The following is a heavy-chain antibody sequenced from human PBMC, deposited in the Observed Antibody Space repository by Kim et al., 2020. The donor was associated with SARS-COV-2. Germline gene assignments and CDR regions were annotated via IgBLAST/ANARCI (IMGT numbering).Heavy chain of an antibody. CDR3: AVSPVLKWELDAFDI. J-gene: IGHJ3*02. Sequence: ASVKVSCKASGYTFTSYAMHWVRQAPGQRLEWMGWINAGNGNTKYSQKFQGRVTITRDTSASTAYMELSSLRSEDTAVYYCAVSPVLKWELDAFDIWGQGQMVTVSS. D-gene: IGHD1-26*01. V-gene: IGHV1-3*01. CDR2: INAGNGNT. CDR1: GYTFTSYA.